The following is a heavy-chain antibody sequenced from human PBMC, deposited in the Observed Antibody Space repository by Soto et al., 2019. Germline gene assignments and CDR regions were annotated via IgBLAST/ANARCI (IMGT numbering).Heavy chain of an antibody. D-gene: IGHD3-22*01. J-gene: IGHJ4*02. V-gene: IGHV1-2*04. CDR1: GYSLSGYY. CDR2: INPNSGGT. CDR3: ARDSRSSGYYYFDY. Sequence: VSVKVAWKTSGYSLSGYYMHWGRQATGQGLEWMGWINPNSGGTNYAQKFQGWVTMTRDTSISTAYMELSRLRSDDTAVYYCARDSRSSGYYYFDYWGQGTLVTVSS.